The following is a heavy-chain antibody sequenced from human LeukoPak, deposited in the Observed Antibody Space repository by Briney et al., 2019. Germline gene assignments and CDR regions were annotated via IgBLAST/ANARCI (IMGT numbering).Heavy chain of an antibody. CDR2: ISGDGGST. CDR1: GFTFDDYA. V-gene: IGHV3-43*02. J-gene: IGHJ6*02. CDR3: ANDIFRSIAENYYYGMDV. Sequence: GGSLRLSCAASGFTFDDYAMHWVRQAPGKGLEWVSLISGDGGSTYYADSVKGRFTISRDNSKNSLYLQMNSLRTEDTALYYCANDIFRSIAENYYYGMDVWGQGTTVTVSS. D-gene: IGHD6-6*01.